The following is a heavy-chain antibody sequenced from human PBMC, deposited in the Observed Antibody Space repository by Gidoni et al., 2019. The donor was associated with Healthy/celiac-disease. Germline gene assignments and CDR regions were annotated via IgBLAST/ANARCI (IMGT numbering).Heavy chain of an antibody. D-gene: IGHD6-19*01. V-gene: IGHV3-30-3*01. J-gene: IGHJ4*02. CDR1: GFTFSSYA. Sequence: QVQLVESGGGVVQPGRSLRPPCAAPGFTFSSYAMHWVRQAPGKGLELLAVISYDGSNKYYADAVKGRFTISRDNSKNTLYLQMNSLRAEDTAVYYCARAGIAVAGPYYFDYWGQGTLVTVSS. CDR3: ARAGIAVAGPYYFDY. CDR2: ISYDGSNK.